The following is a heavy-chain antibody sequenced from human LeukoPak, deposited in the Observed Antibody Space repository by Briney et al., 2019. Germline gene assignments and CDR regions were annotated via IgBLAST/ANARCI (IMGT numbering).Heavy chain of an antibody. CDR3: AAMVQGVHTYFGS. J-gene: IGHJ4*02. D-gene: IGHD3-10*01. V-gene: IGHV4-59*01. CDR2: IYSSGST. CDR1: GGSISSYY. Sequence: ASETLSHTCTVSGGSISSYYWSWIRQSPGKGLEWIGYIYSSGSTNYNPSLKSRVTISVDTSKNQFSLKLSSVTAADTAVYYCAAMVQGVHTYFGSWGQGNLVAVSS.